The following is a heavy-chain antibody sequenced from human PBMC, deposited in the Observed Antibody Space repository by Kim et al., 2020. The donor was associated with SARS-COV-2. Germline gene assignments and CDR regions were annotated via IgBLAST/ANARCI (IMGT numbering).Heavy chain of an antibody. J-gene: IGHJ4*02. V-gene: IGHV4-39*07. CDR3: ARLRRTNYVWGSYRPDSFDY. CDR2: IYYSGST. CDR1: GGSISSSSYY. D-gene: IGHD3-16*02. Sequence: SETLSLTCTVSGGSISSSSYYWGWIRQPPGKGLEWIGSIYYSGSTYYNPSLKSRVTISVDTSKNQFSLKLSSVTAADTAVYYCARLRRTNYVWGSYRPDSFDYWGQGTLVTVSS.